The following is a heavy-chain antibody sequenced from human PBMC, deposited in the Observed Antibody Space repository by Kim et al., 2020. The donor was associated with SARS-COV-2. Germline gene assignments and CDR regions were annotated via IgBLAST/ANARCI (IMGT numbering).Heavy chain of an antibody. J-gene: IGHJ6*02. V-gene: IGHV3-23*01. D-gene: IGHD3-16*01. CDR3: AKDLIGEGDIVWGSTLVFFYGVDV. Sequence: GGSLRLSCAASGFSFSSFAMTWVRQSPGKGLDWVSAISGRGGGTFYADSVKGRFTISRDNSKNTLYLQMNSLRAEDTAVYYCAKDLIGEGDIVWGSTLVFFYGVDVWGQGTTVTVSS. CDR1: GFSFSSFA. CDR2: ISGRGGGT.